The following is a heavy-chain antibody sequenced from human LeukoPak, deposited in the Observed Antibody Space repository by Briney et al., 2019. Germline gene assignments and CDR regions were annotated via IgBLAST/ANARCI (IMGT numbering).Heavy chain of an antibody. CDR2: IRSDGSNK. D-gene: IGHD6-13*01. CDR1: GFSFSSYG. CDR3: AKDGGTWAAAGKFDY. Sequence: GGSLRLSCAGSGFSFSSYGMHWVRQAPGKGLEWMAFIRSDGSNKYYADSVKGRFTISRDNSKNTLYLQMNSLRAEDTAVYYCAKDGGTWAAAGKFDYWGQGTLVTVSS. V-gene: IGHV3-30*02. J-gene: IGHJ4*02.